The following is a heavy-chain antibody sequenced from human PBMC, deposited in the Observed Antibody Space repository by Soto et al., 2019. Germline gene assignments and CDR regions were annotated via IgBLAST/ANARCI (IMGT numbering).Heavy chain of an antibody. CDR3: ASMSGYDPYYFDY. CDR2: IYYSGST. D-gene: IGHD5-12*01. V-gene: IGHV4-59*08. CDR1: GGTSSSYY. Sequence: SETLSLSNTVAGGTSSSYYGSWIRKPPGKGLEWIGYIYYSGSTNYNPSLKSRVTISVDTSKNQFSLKLSSVTAADTAVYYCASMSGYDPYYFDYWGQGTLVTVSS. J-gene: IGHJ4*02.